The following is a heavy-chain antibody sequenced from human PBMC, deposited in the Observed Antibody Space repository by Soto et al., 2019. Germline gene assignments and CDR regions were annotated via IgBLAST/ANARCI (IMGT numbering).Heavy chain of an antibody. CDR1: GYTFTNYG. D-gene: IGHD3-3*01. J-gene: IGHJ6*03. CDR3: ARDRHAFWSGYGNYMDV. CDR2: ISVYKGNTNT. V-gene: IGHV1-18*01. Sequence: ASVKVSCKASGYTFTNYGISWLRQAPGQGLEWMGWISVYKGNTNTNYAQKFQGRLTMTTDTSTSTAYMEMRSLRADDSAVYYCARDRHAFWSGYGNYMDVWGKGTTVTVSS.